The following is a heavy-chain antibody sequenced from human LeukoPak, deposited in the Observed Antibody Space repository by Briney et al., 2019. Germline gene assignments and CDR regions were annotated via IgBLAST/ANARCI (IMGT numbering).Heavy chain of an antibody. CDR1: GGSISSGGYS. J-gene: IGHJ6*02. CDR2: IYTSGST. V-gene: IGHV4-61*02. D-gene: IGHD2-2*01. CDR3: ARAPKARYCSSTSCSKYYYYYGMDV. Sequence: SQTLSLTCAVSGGSISSGGYSGSWIRQPAGKGLEWIGRIYTSGSTNYNPSLKSRVTMSVDTSKNQFSLKLSSVTAADTAVYYCARAPKARYCSSTSCSKYYYYYGMDVWGQGTTVTVSS.